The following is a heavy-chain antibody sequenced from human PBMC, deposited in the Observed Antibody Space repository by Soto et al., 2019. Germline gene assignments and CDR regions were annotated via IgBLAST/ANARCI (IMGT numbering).Heavy chain of an antibody. Sequence: QVQLVESGGGVVQPGRSLRLSCAASGFTFSSYAMHWVRQAPGKGLEWVAVISYDGSNKYYADSVKGRFTISRDNSKNTLYLQMNSLRAEDTAVYYCARGGKQLVSDYWGQGTLVTVSS. CDR2: ISYDGSNK. D-gene: IGHD6-6*01. V-gene: IGHV3-30-3*01. CDR1: GFTFSSYA. CDR3: ARGGKQLVSDY. J-gene: IGHJ4*02.